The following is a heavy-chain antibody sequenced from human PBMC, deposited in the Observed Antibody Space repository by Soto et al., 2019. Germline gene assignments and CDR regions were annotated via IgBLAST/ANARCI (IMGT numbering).Heavy chain of an antibody. V-gene: IGHV1-69*13. J-gene: IGHJ3*02. CDR2: IIPIFGTA. CDR3: ARGRGDIAVVPAAMGDAFDI. CDR1: GGTFSSYA. Sequence: SVKVSCKASGGTFSSYAISWVRQAPGQGLEWMGGIIPIFGTANYAQKFQGRVTITADESTSTAYMELSSLRSEDTAVYYCARGRGDIAVVPAAMGDAFDIWGQGTMVTVSS. D-gene: IGHD2-2*01.